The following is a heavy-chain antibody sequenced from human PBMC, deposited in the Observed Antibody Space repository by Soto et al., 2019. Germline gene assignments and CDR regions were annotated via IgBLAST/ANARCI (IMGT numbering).Heavy chain of an antibody. CDR3: ATGYRYGYEVGDSAPDK. V-gene: IGHV4-61*01. CDR2: IYYSGST. J-gene: IGHJ4*02. Sequence: SETLSLTCTFSGGSVSSGSYYCSWVRQPPWKGLEWIGYIYYSGSTNYNPSLKSRVTISVDTSKNQFSLKLSSVTAADTAVYYCATGYRYGYEVGDSAPDKWAQGSLVTVS. CDR1: GGSVSSGSYY. D-gene: IGHD5-18*01.